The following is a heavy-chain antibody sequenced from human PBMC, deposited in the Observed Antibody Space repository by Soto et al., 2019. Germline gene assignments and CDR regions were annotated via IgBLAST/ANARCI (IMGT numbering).Heavy chain of an antibody. CDR3: ERVEGYKNARFDT. CDR2: INPGSGVT. Sequence: ASVKVSCKASGYSFTKYHMHWVRQAPGQGLEWMGWINPGSGVTNQAQKFQGRVTMSRETSITTTYMELDSQTSDDTAVYYCERVEGYKNARFDTWGQGALVTVSS. J-gene: IGHJ4*02. D-gene: IGHD1-1*01. V-gene: IGHV1-2*02. CDR1: GYSFTKYH.